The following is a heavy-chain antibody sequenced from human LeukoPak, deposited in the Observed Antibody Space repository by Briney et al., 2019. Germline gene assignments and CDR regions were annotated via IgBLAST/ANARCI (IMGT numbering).Heavy chain of an antibody. D-gene: IGHD3-10*01. CDR3: ALLWFGSSMTNFDY. V-gene: IGHV3-7*01. J-gene: IGHJ4*02. CDR2: IRQDGSEK. Sequence: GGSLRLSCAASGFTFSRYWKSWVRQAPGKGLEWVANIRQDGSEKHYLDSVKGRFTISRDNAKNSLYLQMNSLRAEDTAVYYCALLWFGSSMTNFDYWGQGTLVTVSS. CDR1: GFTFSRYW.